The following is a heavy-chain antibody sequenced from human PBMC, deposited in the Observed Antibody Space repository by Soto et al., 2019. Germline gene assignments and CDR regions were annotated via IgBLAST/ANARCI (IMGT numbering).Heavy chain of an antibody. CDR2: IKQVGSEK. CDR1: GVTFSSYW. Sequence: PGGSLRLSCAASGVTFSSYWMSWLRQAPGKGLEWGANIKQVGSEKYYVRSVRGRFTISRDNAKNSLYLQMNSLRVEDTAVYYCARRYSSSWSGFDPWGQGTLVTVSS. V-gene: IGHV3-7*01. D-gene: IGHD6-13*01. J-gene: IGHJ5*02. CDR3: ARRYSSSWSGFDP.